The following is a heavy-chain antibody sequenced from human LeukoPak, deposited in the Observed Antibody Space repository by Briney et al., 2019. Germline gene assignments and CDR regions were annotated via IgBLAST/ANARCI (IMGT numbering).Heavy chain of an antibody. J-gene: IGHJ4*02. CDR3: ASEYYYGSGSYF. CDR2: IIPIFGTA. CDR1: GGTFSSYA. Sequence: SVKVSCKASGGTFSSYAISWVRQAPGQGLEWMGGIIPIFGTANYAQKFQGRVTITTDESTSTAYMELSSLRSEDTAVYYCASEYYYGSGSYFWGQGTLVTVSS. V-gene: IGHV1-69*05. D-gene: IGHD3-10*01.